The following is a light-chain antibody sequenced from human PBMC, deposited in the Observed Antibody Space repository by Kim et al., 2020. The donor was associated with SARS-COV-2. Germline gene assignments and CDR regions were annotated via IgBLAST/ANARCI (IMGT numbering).Light chain of an antibody. CDR2: GES. CDR1: QDIRND. Sequence: ASVGDRVTITCRASQDIRNDLGWYQQNPGRAPKRLLYGESSLQSGVPSRFSGSRSETEFTLTNSSVQPEDVATYFCLQHSTYPITFGQGTRLEIK. CDR3: LQHSTYPIT. V-gene: IGKV1-17*01. J-gene: IGKJ5*01.